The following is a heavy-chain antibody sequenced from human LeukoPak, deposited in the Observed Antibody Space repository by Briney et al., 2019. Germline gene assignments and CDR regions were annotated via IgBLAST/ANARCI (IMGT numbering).Heavy chain of an antibody. CDR2: ISSSGSTK. CDR3: ARDRKSAWYPLVDY. J-gene: IGHJ4*02. Sequence: PGGSLRLSCAVSGFTFSDYYMSWIRQAPGKGLEWISYISSSGSTKYYADSVKGRFTISRDNAKNSLYLQMNSLRAEDTAVYYCARDRKSAWYPLVDYRGQGTLVTVSS. V-gene: IGHV3-11*01. CDR1: GFTFSDYY. D-gene: IGHD6-19*01.